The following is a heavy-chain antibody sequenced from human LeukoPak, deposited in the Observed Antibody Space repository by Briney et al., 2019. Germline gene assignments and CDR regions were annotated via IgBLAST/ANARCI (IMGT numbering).Heavy chain of an antibody. CDR3: AKDDIAVAGYFDS. CDR2: ISGSGDII. V-gene: IGHV3-23*01. Sequence: GESVTLSCAVSGITFSSYAMRWVRQAPGKGLEWVSGISGSGDIIYYADSIKGHFTVSRDNSKNTLHLQMNSLRAEDTALYYCAKDDIAVAGYFDSWVEGALVTVSS. CDR1: GITFSSYA. J-gene: IGHJ4*02. D-gene: IGHD6-19*01.